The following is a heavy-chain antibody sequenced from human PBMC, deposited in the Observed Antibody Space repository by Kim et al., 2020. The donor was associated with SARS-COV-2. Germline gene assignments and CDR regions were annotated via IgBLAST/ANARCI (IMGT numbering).Heavy chain of an antibody. V-gene: IGHV3-7*03. D-gene: IGHD7-27*01. CDR1: GFTFSSYW. J-gene: IGHJ6*02. Sequence: GGSLRLSCAASGFTFSSYWMSWVRQAPGKGLEWVANIKQDGSEKYYVDSVKGRFTISIDNAKNSLYLQMNSLRAEDTAVYYCARDRPGDYYYGMDVWGQGTTVTVSS. CDR2: IKQDGSEK. CDR3: ARDRPGDYYYGMDV.